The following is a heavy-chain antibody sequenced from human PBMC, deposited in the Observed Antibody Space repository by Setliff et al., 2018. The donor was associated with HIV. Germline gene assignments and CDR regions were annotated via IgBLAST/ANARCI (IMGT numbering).Heavy chain of an antibody. V-gene: IGHV4-4*07. CDR2: IDSSGTT. J-gene: IGHJ5*02. D-gene: IGHD3-10*01. CDR3: ARDRHSSGLGSYGP. Sequence: SETLSLTCTISGGSFGVYRWSWIRQSAGRGLEWIGRIDSSGTTDYKPSLKGRVAISVDTSRNQFSLRETSVTAADTAVYFCARDRHSSGLGSYGPWGPGILVTVSS. CDR1: GGSFGVYR.